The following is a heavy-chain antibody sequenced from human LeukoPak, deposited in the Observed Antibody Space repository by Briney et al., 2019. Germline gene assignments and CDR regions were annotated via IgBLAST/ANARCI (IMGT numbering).Heavy chain of an antibody. V-gene: IGHV3-7*01. D-gene: IGHD3-3*01. CDR2: IRQDGSEK. Sequence: GGSLRLSCAASGFTFSSYWMSWVRQAPGKGLEWVANIRQDGSEKYYVDSVKGRFAISKDNAKNSLYLQMNSLRAEDTAVYYCASHYDFWSGYSNYYYGMDVWGQGTTVTVSS. CDR1: GFTFSSYW. J-gene: IGHJ6*02. CDR3: ASHYDFWSGYSNYYYGMDV.